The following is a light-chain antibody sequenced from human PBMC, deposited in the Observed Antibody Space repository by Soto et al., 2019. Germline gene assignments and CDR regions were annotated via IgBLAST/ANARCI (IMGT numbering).Light chain of an antibody. CDR3: QPYNNWPLT. Sequence: ETVMTQSAATLSASPGERATLSCGASQSVSSKLAWYQQKPGQTPRLLIYDTSTRATGVPTRFSGSRSGAEFTLTINSLQSEDFAVYYCQPYNNWPLTFGGGTKVDIK. J-gene: IGKJ4*01. V-gene: IGKV3-15*01. CDR1: QSVSSK. CDR2: DTS.